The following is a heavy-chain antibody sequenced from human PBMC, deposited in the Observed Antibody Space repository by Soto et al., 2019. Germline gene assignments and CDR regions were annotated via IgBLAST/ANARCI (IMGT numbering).Heavy chain of an antibody. Sequence: EVQLVESGGGLVQPGGSLRLSWEASGFTFRHYDMHWVRQGTGKGLEWVSGISAAGDPDYADSVEGRFTISRENAQNSSFLQMNSLSVGDTAVYYCARTDRDFYGLDVSGHGTTVIVSS. CDR3: ARTDRDFYGLDV. CDR2: ISAAGDP. J-gene: IGHJ6*02. V-gene: IGHV3-13*05. CDR1: GFTFRHYD.